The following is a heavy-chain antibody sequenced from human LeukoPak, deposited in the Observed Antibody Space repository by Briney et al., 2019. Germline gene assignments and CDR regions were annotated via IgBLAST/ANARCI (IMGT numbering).Heavy chain of an antibody. D-gene: IGHD4-23*01. J-gene: IGHJ4*02. CDR2: ISYDGSNK. V-gene: IGHV3-30*03. CDR1: GFTFSSYG. CDR3: ARGRPHGNDY. Sequence: GGSLRLSCAASGFTFSSYGMHWVRQAPGKGLEWVAVISYDGSNKYYADSVKGRFTISRDNSKNTLYLQMNSLRAEDTAVYYCARGRPHGNDYWGQGTLVTVSS.